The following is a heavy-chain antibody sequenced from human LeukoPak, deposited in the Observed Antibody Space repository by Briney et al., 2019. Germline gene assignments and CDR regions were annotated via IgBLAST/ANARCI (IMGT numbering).Heavy chain of an antibody. V-gene: IGHV3-21*01. Sequence: PGGSLRLSCTASGFTFSGYSMNWVRRAPGKGLEWVSTISSWSSEIFYADSVKGRFTISRDNAKNSLFLQMSSLRAEDTAVYYCAKDGNYMDVWGKGTTVIVSS. CDR3: AKDGNYMDV. J-gene: IGHJ6*03. CDR1: GFTFSGYS. D-gene: IGHD2-15*01. CDR2: ISSWSSEI.